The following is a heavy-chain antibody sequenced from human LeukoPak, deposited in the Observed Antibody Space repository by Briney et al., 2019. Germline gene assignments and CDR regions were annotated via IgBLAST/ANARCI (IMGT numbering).Heavy chain of an antibody. Sequence: GASVKVSCKASGYTFTSYGISWVRQAPGQGLEWMGWISAYNGNTNYAQKLQGRVTMTTDTSTSTAYMELRSLRSDDTAVYYCARVFERLGYCTNGVCYSPYYFDYWGQGTLVTVSS. J-gene: IGHJ4*02. D-gene: IGHD2-8*01. V-gene: IGHV1-18*01. CDR3: ARVFERLGYCTNGVCYSPYYFDY. CDR2: ISAYNGNT. CDR1: GYTFTSYG.